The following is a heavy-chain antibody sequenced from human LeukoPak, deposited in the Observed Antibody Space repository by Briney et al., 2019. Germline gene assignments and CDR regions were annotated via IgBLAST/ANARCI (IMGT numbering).Heavy chain of an antibody. Sequence: SETLSLTCAVYGGSFSGYYWSWIRQPPGKGLEWIGEINHSGSTNYNPSLESRVTISVDTSKNQFSLKLSSVTAADTAVYYCARGQDPTRRDAFDIWGQGTMVTVSS. CDR2: INHSGST. CDR3: ARGQDPTRRDAFDI. J-gene: IGHJ3*02. V-gene: IGHV4-34*01. D-gene: IGHD5-24*01. CDR1: GGSFSGYY.